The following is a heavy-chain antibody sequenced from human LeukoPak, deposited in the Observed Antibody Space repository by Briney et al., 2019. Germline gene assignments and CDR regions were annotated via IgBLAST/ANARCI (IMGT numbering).Heavy chain of an antibody. J-gene: IGHJ4*02. V-gene: IGHV4-34*01. CDR1: GGSFSGYY. D-gene: IGHD3-22*01. Sequence: SETLSLTCAVYGGSFSGYYWSWIRQPPGKGLEWIGEINHSGSTNYNPSLKSRVTISVDTSKNQFSLKLSSVTAADTAVYYCARHHVELSLSKTYYYDSSGYSYWGQGTLVTVSS. CDR2: INHSGST. CDR3: ARHHVELSLSKTYYYDSSGYSY.